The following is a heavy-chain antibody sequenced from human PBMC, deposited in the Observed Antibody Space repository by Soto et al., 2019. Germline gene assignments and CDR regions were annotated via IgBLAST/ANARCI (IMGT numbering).Heavy chain of an antibody. CDR3: ASGVAMIGFDY. J-gene: IGHJ4*02. CDR2: IIPILGIA. V-gene: IGHV1-69*02. Sequence: QVQLVQSGAEVKKPGSSVKVSCKASGGTFSSYTISWVRQAPGQGLEWMGRIIPILGIANYAQKFQGRVTITADKSTSTAYMELSSLRSDDTAVYYCASGVAMIGFDYWGQGTLVTASS. D-gene: IGHD3-22*01. CDR1: GGTFSSYT.